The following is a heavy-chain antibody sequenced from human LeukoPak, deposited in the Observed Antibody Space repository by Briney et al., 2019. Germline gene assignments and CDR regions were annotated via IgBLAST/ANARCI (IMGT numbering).Heavy chain of an antibody. J-gene: IGHJ4*02. D-gene: IGHD2-15*01. CDR1: GYTFTGYY. CDR2: INPNSGGT. CDR3: ARGGKIAVKGQLLLLF. Sequence: ASVKVSFKASGYTFTGYYMHWVRQAPGQGLEWMGWINPNSGGTNYAQKFQGRVTMTRDTSISTAYMELSRLRSDDTAVYYCARGGKIAVKGQLLLLFWGQGTLVTVSS. V-gene: IGHV1-2*02.